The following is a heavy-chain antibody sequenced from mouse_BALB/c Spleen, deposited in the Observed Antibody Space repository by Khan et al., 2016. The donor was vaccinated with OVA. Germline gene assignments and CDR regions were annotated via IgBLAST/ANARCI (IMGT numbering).Heavy chain of an antibody. V-gene: IGHV1-7*01. CDR1: GYSFSNYW. Sequence: QVQLKESGAELAKPGASVKMSCKASGYSFSNYWIHWVKQRPGQGLEWIGYINPRSGNTSYNQTFNDKATLTIDKSSSTAYMQLNSLTSEDSAVYCCARDRIDYWGQGTILTVSA. CDR3: ARDRIDY. CDR2: INPRSGNT. J-gene: IGHJ2*01.